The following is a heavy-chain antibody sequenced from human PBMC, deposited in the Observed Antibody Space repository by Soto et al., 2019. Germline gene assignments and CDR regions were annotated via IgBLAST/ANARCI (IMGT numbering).Heavy chain of an antibody. D-gene: IGHD6-13*01. V-gene: IGHV3-23*01. J-gene: IGHJ4*02. CDR1: GFTFSSYA. CDR3: AKGKIAAAVPFDY. Sequence: GGSLRLSCAASGFTFSSYAMSWVRQAPGKGLEWVSAISGSGGSTYYAEPVKGRFTISRENAKNKLYLQMNSLRAEDTAVYYCAKGKIAAAVPFDYWGQGTLVTVSS. CDR2: ISGSGGST.